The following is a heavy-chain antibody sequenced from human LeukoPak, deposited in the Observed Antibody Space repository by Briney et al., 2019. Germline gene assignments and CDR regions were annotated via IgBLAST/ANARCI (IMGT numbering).Heavy chain of an antibody. D-gene: IGHD3-22*01. Sequence: GASVKVSCKVSGYTLTELSMHWVRQAPGKGLEWMGGFDPEDGETIYAQKFQGRVTMTEDTSTDTAYMELSSLRSEDTAVYYCATVQYYYDRSGYKYWGQGTLVTVSS. CDR2: FDPEDGET. CDR3: ATVQYYYDRSGYKY. CDR1: GYTLTELS. V-gene: IGHV1-24*01. J-gene: IGHJ4*02.